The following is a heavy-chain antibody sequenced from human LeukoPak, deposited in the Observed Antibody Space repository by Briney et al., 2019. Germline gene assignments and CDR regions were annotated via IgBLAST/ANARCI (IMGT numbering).Heavy chain of an antibody. D-gene: IGHD2-21*02. CDR2: INSDGSST. Sequence: GGSLRLSCAASGFTFSSYWMHWVRQAPGKGLVWVSRINSDGSSTSYADSVRGRFSISRDNSKNTLYLQMNSLRAEDTAVYYCTIGEHIVVVTAIGYYFDYWGQGTLVTVSS. J-gene: IGHJ4*02. V-gene: IGHV3-74*01. CDR3: TIGEHIVVVTAIGYYFDY. CDR1: GFTFSSYW.